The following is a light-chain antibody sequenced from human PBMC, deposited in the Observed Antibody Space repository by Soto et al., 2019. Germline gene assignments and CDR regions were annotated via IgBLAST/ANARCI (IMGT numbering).Light chain of an antibody. CDR3: LSGHSRP. J-gene: IGKJ4*01. V-gene: IGKV1-5*01. Sequence: RVSQAPSPLSASVGDTVTITCRASQRISGWLAWHQQKPGKAPKLLIYDVSALKRGVPPRFSGSGSGTEFTLTISSLQPEDFATYFCLSGHSRPFGGGAKVDIK. CDR2: DVS. CDR1: QRISGW.